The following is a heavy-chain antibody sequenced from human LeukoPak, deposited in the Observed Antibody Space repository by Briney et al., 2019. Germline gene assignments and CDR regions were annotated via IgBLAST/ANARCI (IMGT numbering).Heavy chain of an antibody. Sequence: GGSLRLSCAASGFIFSSFAMTWVRQAPRKVMEWVSAISGTGGSTVYADSVKGRLTISRDNSKNTLYLQMSSLRDEDTAIYYCTKGGSYAPLDYWGQGTLVTVSS. CDR3: TKGGSYAPLDY. D-gene: IGHD1-26*01. CDR2: ISGTGGST. CDR1: GFIFSSFA. V-gene: IGHV3-23*01. J-gene: IGHJ4*02.